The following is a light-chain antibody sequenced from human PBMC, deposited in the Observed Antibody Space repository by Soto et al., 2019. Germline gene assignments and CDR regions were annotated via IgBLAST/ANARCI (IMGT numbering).Light chain of an antibody. V-gene: IGKV3-20*01. Sequence: EIVLTQSPGTLSLSPGERATLSCRASQSVSINDLAWYQQKPGQAPRLLIYGASIRATGIPDRFSGSGSGTDFTLTISDVQPEDFALYYCHQRQSWPRTFGQGTKVDIK. CDR1: QSVSIND. CDR3: HQRQSWPRT. CDR2: GAS. J-gene: IGKJ1*01.